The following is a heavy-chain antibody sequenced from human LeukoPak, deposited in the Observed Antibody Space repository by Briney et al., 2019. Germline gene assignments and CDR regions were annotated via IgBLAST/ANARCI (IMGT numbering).Heavy chain of an antibody. Sequence: PGGSLRLSCAVSGFTVSSNYMSWVRRAPGKGLEWVSVNSGGSTYYSDSAMRRFTISRVNSRNTLSLQISSLRAEDTALYYCTGGVYCSGGRCSLDSWGEGTLVTLSP. CDR1: GFTVSSNY. J-gene: IGHJ5*01. CDR3: TGGVYCSGGRCSLDS. CDR2: NSGGST. V-gene: IGHV3-66*01. D-gene: IGHD2-15*01.